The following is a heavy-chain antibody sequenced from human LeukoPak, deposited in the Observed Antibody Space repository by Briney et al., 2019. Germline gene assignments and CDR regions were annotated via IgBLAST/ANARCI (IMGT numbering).Heavy chain of an antibody. CDR2: IYYSGST. V-gene: IGHV4-39*07. D-gene: IGHD5-24*01. CDR1: GGSISSSSYY. CDR3: ARDQYNGWFDP. J-gene: IGHJ5*02. Sequence: PSETLSLTCTVSGGSISSSSYYWGWIRQPPGKGLEWIGSIYYSGSTYYNPSLKSRVTISVDTSKNQFSLKLSSVTAADTAVYYCARDQYNGWFDPWGQGTLVTVSS.